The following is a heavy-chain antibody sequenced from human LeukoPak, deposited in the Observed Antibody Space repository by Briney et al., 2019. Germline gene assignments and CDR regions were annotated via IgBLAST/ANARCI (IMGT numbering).Heavy chain of an antibody. V-gene: IGHV4-39*07. J-gene: IGHJ5*02. CDR2: IYHSGST. CDR3: ARDGTLDAPRYYDFHNWFDP. CDR1: GGSISSSSYY. D-gene: IGHD3-3*01. Sequence: NPSETLSLTCTVSGGSISSSSYYWGWIRQPPGKGLEWIGSIYHSGSTYYNPSLKSRVTISVDTSKIQFSLKLSSVTAADTAVYYCARDGTLDAPRYYDFHNWFDPWGQGTLVTVSS.